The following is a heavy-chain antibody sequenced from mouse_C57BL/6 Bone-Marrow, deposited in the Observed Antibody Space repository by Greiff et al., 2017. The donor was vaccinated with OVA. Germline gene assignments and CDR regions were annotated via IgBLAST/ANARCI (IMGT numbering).Heavy chain of an antibody. J-gene: IGHJ1*03. CDR1: GFTFSSYA. CDR2: ISAGGSYT. D-gene: IGHD1-1*01. V-gene: IGHV5-4*01. CDR3: AREMIYYGSSPYWYFDV. Sequence: DVMLVESGGGLVKPGGSLKLSCAASGFTFSSYAMSWVRQTPEKRLEWVATISAGGSYTYYPDNVKGRFTISRDNAKNNLYLQMSHLKSEDTAMYYCAREMIYYGSSPYWYFDVWGTGTTVTVSS.